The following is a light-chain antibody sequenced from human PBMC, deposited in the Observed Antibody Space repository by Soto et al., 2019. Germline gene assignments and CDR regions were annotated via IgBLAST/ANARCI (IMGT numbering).Light chain of an antibody. CDR1: SSNIGSNY. J-gene: IGLJ1*01. Sequence: QSVLTQPPSASGTPGQRVTISCSGSSSNIGSNYVYWYQQLTGTAPKLLIYSNNQRPSGVPDRFSGSKSGTSASLAISGLRSEDEADYYCAAWDDSLSGYVFGTGTKLPVL. CDR3: AAWDDSLSGYV. V-gene: IGLV1-47*02. CDR2: SNN.